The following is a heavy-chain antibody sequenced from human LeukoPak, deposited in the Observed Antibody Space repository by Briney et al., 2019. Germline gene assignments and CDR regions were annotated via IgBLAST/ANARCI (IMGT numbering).Heavy chain of an antibody. CDR2: IYYNGNT. CDR3: ARDHGGSGLLWFGYY. D-gene: IGHD3-10*01. Sequence: PSQTLSLTCTVSGDSISSGGYYWSWIRQHPGKGLEWIGYIYYNGNTYYNPSLKSRVAISVDTSKNQISLKLSSVTAADTAVYYCARDHGGSGLLWFGYYWGQGTLVTVSS. CDR1: GDSISSGGYY. V-gene: IGHV4-31*03. J-gene: IGHJ4*02.